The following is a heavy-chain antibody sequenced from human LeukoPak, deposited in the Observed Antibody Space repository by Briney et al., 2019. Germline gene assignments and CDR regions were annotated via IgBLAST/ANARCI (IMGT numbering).Heavy chain of an antibody. CDR2: IKQDGSEK. Sequence: GGSLRLSCAASGFTFSSYWMSWVRQAPGKGLEWVANIKQDGSEKYYVDSVKGRFTISRDNAKNSLYLQMNSLRAEDTAVYYCARCPSSWYLCAHFDYWGQGTLVTVSS. CDR1: GFTFSSYW. V-gene: IGHV3-7*03. CDR3: ARCPSSWYLCAHFDY. D-gene: IGHD6-13*01. J-gene: IGHJ4*02.